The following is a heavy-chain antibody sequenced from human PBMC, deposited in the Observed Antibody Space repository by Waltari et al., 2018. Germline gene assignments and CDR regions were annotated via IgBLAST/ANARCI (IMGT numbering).Heavy chain of an antibody. Sequence: EVQLVESGGGLVQPGESLRLSCTASGFTFNSYSMSWVRQAPGKGLEWVSSISSNGAGTYYANSVKGRFTISRDNSKNTLYLQINSLRAEDTAIYYCVKDRPDWPIDYWGQGTLVTVSS. CDR3: VKDRPDWPIDY. V-gene: IGHV3-23*04. J-gene: IGHJ4*02. CDR2: ISSNGAGT. CDR1: GFTFNSYS. D-gene: IGHD3-9*01.